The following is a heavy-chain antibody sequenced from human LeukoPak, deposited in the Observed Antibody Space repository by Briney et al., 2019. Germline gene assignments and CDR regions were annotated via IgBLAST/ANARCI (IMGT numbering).Heavy chain of an antibody. CDR3: ARITGTTTDPN. CDR2: ISCDGSNK. D-gene: IGHD1-7*01. J-gene: IGHJ4*02. CDR1: GFTFSSYA. V-gene: IGHV3-30*01. Sequence: PGGSLRLSCAASGFTFSSYAMHWVRQAPGKGLEWVAVISCDGSNKYYADSEKGRFTISRDNSKNTLYLQMNSLRAEDTAVYYCARITGTTTDPNWGQGTLVTVS.